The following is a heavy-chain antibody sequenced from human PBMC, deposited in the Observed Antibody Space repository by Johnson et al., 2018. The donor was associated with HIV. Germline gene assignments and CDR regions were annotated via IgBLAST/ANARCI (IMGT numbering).Heavy chain of an antibody. CDR3: ARDPHYDDSSGYLGRAFDI. Sequence: QVQLVESGGGVVQPGRSLRLSCAASGFTFSSYAMHWVRQAPGKGLEWVAVISYDGSNKYYADSVKGRFTISRDNSKNTLYLQMSSLRAEDTAVYYCARDPHYDDSSGYLGRAFDIWGQGTMVTVSS. D-gene: IGHD3-22*01. CDR2: ISYDGSNK. CDR1: GFTFSSYA. V-gene: IGHV3-30-3*01. J-gene: IGHJ3*02.